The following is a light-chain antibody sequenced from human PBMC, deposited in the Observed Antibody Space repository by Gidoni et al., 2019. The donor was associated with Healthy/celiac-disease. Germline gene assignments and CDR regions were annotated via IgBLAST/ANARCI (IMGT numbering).Light chain of an antibody. CDR3: QQYNNWLT. CDR1: QSVSSN. Sequence: EIVMTQSPATLSVSQGERATLSCRASQSVSSNLAWYQQTPGQAPRLLIYGASTRATGIPARFSGSGSGTEFTLTISSLQSEDFAVYYCQQYNNWLTFXGXTKVEIK. V-gene: IGKV3-15*01. J-gene: IGKJ4*01. CDR2: GAS.